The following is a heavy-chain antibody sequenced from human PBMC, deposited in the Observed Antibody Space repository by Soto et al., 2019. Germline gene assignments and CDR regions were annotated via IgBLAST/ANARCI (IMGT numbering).Heavy chain of an antibody. V-gene: IGHV1-69*13. J-gene: IGHJ4*02. Sequence: SVKVSCKASGGTFSSYAISWVRQAPGQGLEWMGGIIPIFGTANYAQKFQGRVTITADESTSTAYMELSSLRSEDTAVYYCARVDPKYCSSTSCYGPRFDYWGQGTLVTVSS. CDR3: ARVDPKYCSSTSCYGPRFDY. D-gene: IGHD2-2*01. CDR1: GGTFSSYA. CDR2: IIPIFGTA.